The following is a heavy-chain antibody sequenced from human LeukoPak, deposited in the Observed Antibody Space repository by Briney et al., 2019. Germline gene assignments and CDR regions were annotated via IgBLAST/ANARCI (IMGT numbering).Heavy chain of an antibody. CDR1: GGSISSYY. V-gene: IGHV4-59*01. Sequence: PSETLSLTCTVSGGSISSYYWSWIRQPPGKGLEWIGYIYYSGSTNYNPSFKSRVTMSVDTSKNQFSLKLSSVTAADTAVYYCARDGRAEKYYDSSGYAWFDPWGQGTLVTVSS. D-gene: IGHD3-22*01. CDR2: IYYSGST. CDR3: ARDGRAEKYYDSSGYAWFDP. J-gene: IGHJ5*02.